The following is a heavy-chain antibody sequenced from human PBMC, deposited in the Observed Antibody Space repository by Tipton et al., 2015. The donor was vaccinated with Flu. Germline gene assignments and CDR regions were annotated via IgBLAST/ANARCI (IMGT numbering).Heavy chain of an antibody. CDR3: ARDSVSDHNDDSTAYYYVRGDY. J-gene: IGHJ4*02. Sequence: QLVQSGAAVKKPGSSVKVSCKASGGSFSTYTIIWVRQAPGQGLEWMGGIIPVFGIPSYAQKFQGRVTITADESTSTAYMELSSLRSEDTAVYYCARDSVSDHNDDSTAYYYVRGDYWGQGTLVTVSS. CDR1: GGSFSTYT. D-gene: IGHD3-22*01. V-gene: IGHV1-69*01. CDR2: IIPVFGIP.